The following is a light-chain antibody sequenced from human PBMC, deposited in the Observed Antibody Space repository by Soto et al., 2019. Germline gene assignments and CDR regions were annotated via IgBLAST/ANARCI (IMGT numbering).Light chain of an antibody. CDR2: LDS. J-gene: IGKJ1*01. V-gene: IGKV3-11*01. CDR1: QAVNTR. Sequence: VLTQSPGTLSSFPGDRVTLSCRASQAVNTRLAWYQHKTGQAPRLLIYLDSNGAAGVPDRFSGSGSGTDLNLTISEVEPEDFAVYYCHQRQSWPRTFGQGTKVDIK. CDR3: HQRQSWPRT.